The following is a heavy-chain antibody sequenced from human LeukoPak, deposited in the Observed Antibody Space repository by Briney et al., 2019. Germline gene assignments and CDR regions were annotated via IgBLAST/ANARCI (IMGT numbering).Heavy chain of an antibody. CDR1: GFTFSSYG. CDR3: AKPGPYCGGDCSYSYFDY. V-gene: IGHV3-30*18. D-gene: IGHD2-21*02. Sequence: HPGGSLRLSCAASGFTFSSYGMHWVRQAPGKGLEWVAVISYDGSNKYYADSVKGRFAISRDNSKNTLYLQMNSLRAEDTAVYYCAKPGPYCGGDCSYSYFDYWGQGTLVTVSS. J-gene: IGHJ4*02. CDR2: ISYDGSNK.